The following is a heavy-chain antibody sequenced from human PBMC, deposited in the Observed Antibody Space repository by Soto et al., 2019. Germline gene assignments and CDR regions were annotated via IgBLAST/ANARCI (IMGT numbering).Heavy chain of an antibody. CDR2: INHSGSN. CDR1: GGAFRGSY. J-gene: IGHJ4*02. CDR3: ARVKSGITIFGGQTYYFDY. Sequence: GTLSVTCAVDGGAFRGSYWGWIGQARGKGMEGIGEINHSGSNNYTPSLQSRVTIPVETSKNQFSLKLSSVTAADTAVYYCARVKSGITIFGGQTYYFDYWGQGTLVTVS. D-gene: IGHD3-3*01. V-gene: IGHV4-34*01.